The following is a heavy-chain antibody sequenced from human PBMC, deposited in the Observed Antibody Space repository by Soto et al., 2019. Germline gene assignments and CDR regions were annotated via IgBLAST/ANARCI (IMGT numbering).Heavy chain of an antibody. D-gene: IGHD4-17*01. CDR2: ISSSSSTI. V-gene: IGHV3-48*02. CDR1: GFTFSSYS. CDR3: ASMYDYQVKYYYYGMDV. J-gene: IGHJ6*02. Sequence: EVQLVESGGGLVQPGGSLRLSCAASGFTFSSYSMNWVRQAPGKGLEWVSYISSSSSTIYYADSVKGRFTISRDNAKNSLYLQMNSLRDEDTAVYYCASMYDYQVKYYYYGMDVWGQGTTVTVSS.